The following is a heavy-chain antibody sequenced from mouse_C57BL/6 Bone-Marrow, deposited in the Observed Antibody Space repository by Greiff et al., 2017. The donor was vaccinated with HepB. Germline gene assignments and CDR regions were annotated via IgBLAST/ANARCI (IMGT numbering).Heavy chain of an antibody. V-gene: IGHV1-81*01. D-gene: IGHD2-3*01. CDR1: GYTFTSYG. CDR3: ARGGYYGVYYFDY. CDR2: IYPRSGNT. Sequence: QVHVKQSGAELARPGASVKLSCTASGYTFTSYGISWVKQRTGQGLEWIGEIYPRSGNTYYNEKFKGKATLTADKSSSTAYMELRSLTSEDSAVYFCARGGYYGVYYFDYWGQGTTLTVSS. J-gene: IGHJ2*01.